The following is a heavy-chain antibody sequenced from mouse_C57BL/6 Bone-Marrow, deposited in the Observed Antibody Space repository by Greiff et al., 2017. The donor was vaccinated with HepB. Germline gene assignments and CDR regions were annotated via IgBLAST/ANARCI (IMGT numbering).Heavy chain of an antibody. CDR1: GYTFTSYW. V-gene: IGHV1-69*01. Sequence: QVQLQQPGAELVMPGASVKLSCKASGYTFTSYWMHWVKQRPGQGLEWIGEIDPSDSYTNYNQKFKGKSTLTVDKSSSTAYMQLSSLTSEDSAVYYCARDRVVMGSYFDYWGQGTTLTVSS. CDR2: IDPSDSYT. D-gene: IGHD1-1*02. CDR3: ARDRVVMGSYFDY. J-gene: IGHJ2*01.